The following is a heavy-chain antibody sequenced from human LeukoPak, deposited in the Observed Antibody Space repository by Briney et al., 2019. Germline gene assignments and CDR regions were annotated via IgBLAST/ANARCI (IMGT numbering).Heavy chain of an antibody. CDR1: GFTFDDYG. CDR2: ISGSGGST. V-gene: IGHV3-23*01. CDR3: ANRATGSGYYYMDV. D-gene: IGHD5-12*01. J-gene: IGHJ6*03. Sequence: GGSLRLSCAASGFTFDDYGMSWVRQAPGKGLEWVSAISGSGGSTYYADSVKGRFTISRDNSKNTLYLQMNSLRAEDTAVYYCANRATGSGYYYMDVWGKGTTVTISS.